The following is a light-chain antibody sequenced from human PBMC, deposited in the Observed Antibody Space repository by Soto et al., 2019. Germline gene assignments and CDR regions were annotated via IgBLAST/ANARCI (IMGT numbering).Light chain of an antibody. CDR1: SSDVGAYKY. J-gene: IGLJ3*02. Sequence: QSALTQPPSASGSPGQSVTISCTGTSSDVGAYKYVSWYQQYPDKAPKLMIYEVTKRHSGVPNRISGSNSGNTACLTVSGLQAEDEANYYCSAYVGNDIWVFGGGTKLAV. CDR2: EVT. V-gene: IGLV2-8*01. CDR3: SAYVGNDIWV.